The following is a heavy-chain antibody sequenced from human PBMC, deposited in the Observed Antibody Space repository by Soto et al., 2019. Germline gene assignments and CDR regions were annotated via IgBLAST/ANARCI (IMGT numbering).Heavy chain of an antibody. D-gene: IGHD4-17*01. Sequence: EVQLLESGGGLVQPGGSLRLSCAASGFTFTTYAMNWVRQAPGKGLEWVSLISNIVGATYYADSVKGRFTISRDTSKNIFLLQINILTVEDTAMFCCGRRAYGPFDIWGQGTMVTVTS. CDR2: ISNIVGAT. CDR1: GFTFTTYA. J-gene: IGHJ3*02. V-gene: IGHV3-23*01. CDR3: GRRAYGPFDI.